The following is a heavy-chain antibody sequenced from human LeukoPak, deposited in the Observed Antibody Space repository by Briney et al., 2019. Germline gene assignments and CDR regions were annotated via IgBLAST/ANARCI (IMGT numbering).Heavy chain of an antibody. J-gene: IGHJ4*02. CDR1: GGSFSGYY. D-gene: IGHD6-13*01. Sequence: SETLSLTCAVYGGSFSGYYWSWIRQPPGKGLEWIGYIYYSGSTYYNPSLKSRVTISVDTSKNQFSLKLSSVTAADTAVYYCARDWSLSSSWSTGGSFDYWGQGTLVTVSS. CDR3: ARDWSLSSSWSTGGSFDY. V-gene: IGHV4-30-4*08. CDR2: IYYSGST.